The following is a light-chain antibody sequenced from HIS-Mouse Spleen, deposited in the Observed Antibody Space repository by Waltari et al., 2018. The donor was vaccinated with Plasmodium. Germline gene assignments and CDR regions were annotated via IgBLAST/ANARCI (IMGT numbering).Light chain of an antibody. CDR2: AAS. J-gene: IGKJ1*01. Sequence: AIWMTQSPTLLSASQGDSVPISCRMRQGISSYLAWYQQKPGKAPELLIYAASTLQSGVPSRFSGSGSGTDFTLTISCLQSEDFATYYCQQYYSVPRTFGQGTKVEIK. CDR1: QGISSY. V-gene: IGKV1D-8*02. CDR3: QQYYSVPRT.